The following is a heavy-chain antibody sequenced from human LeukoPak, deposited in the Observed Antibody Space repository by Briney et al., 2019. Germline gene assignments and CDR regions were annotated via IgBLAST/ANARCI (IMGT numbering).Heavy chain of an antibody. Sequence: SETLSLTCTVSGGSISSYYWGWIRQPAGKGLEWIGRINTSGSTNYNPSLRSRVTMSANTSKNQFSLNLTSVTAADTAVYSCAREGGDPRWLDPWGQGTLVTVSS. V-gene: IGHV4-4*07. CDR3: AREGGDPRWLDP. J-gene: IGHJ5*02. D-gene: IGHD6-25*01. CDR2: INTSGST. CDR1: GGSISSYY.